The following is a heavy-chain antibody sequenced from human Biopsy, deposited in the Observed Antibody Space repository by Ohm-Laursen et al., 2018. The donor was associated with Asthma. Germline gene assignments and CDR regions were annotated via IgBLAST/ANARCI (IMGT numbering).Heavy chain of an antibody. CDR3: ARTFHFWCPYHAEHYQH. J-gene: IGHJ1*01. CDR2: IKHDGTEK. CDR1: GFTVSKDH. D-gene: IGHD3-3*02. V-gene: IGHV3-7*01. Sequence: SLRLSCAASGFTVSKDHMFWVRQVPGKGLEWVSNIKHDGTEKNHVDSLKGRFTISRDNAKNSLYLQMNSLRAEDTAVYYCARTFHFWCPYHAEHYQHWGQGTLVTVSS.